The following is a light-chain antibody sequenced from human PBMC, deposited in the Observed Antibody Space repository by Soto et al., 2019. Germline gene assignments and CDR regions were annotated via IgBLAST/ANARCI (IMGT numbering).Light chain of an antibody. Sequence: QSALTQPASVSGSAGQSISISCTGTNSDVGNYNLVSWYLHHPGKAPKLLIYEDTKRPPWCSNLFSGSRSGNTSSLTVSGLQAEDETDYYCCSYAGRSTHVLRTGSKVTVL. CDR1: NSDVGNYNL. V-gene: IGLV2-23*01. J-gene: IGLJ1*01. CDR2: EDT. CDR3: CSYAGRSTHV.